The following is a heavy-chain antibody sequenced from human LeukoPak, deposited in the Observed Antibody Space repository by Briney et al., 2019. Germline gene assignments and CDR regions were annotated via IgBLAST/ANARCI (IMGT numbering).Heavy chain of an antibody. V-gene: IGHV3-7*01. Sequence: GGSLRLSCAASGXTXXTYWMSWXRQAXXXXLEWVANTNQEGSEKYYVDSVKGRFTISKDNAKNSLYLQMNSLRAEDTAVYYCARDPKWLDYWGQGTLVTVSS. CDR3: ARDPKWLDY. CDR1: GXTXXTYW. D-gene: IGHD5-12*01. CDR2: TNQEGSEK. J-gene: IGHJ4*02.